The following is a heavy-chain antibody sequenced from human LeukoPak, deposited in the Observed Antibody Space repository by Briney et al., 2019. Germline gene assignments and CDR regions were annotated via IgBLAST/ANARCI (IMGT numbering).Heavy chain of an antibody. J-gene: IGHJ4*02. CDR2: AYYTGTS. CDR1: GGSIRSYY. V-gene: IGHV4-59*01. Sequence: SSETLSLTCTVSGGSIRSYYWSWIRQPPGKGLEWLGYAYYTGTSKYNPSLKSRLNISVDTSKNQFSLRLTSVTAADTAVYYCATVSGTSSILYWGQGTLVIVSS. D-gene: IGHD2-2*01. CDR3: ATVSGTSSILY.